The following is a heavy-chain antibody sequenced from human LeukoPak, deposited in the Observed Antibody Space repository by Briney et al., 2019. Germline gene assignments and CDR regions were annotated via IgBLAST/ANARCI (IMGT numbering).Heavy chain of an antibody. CDR3: ARVGGGYYGALDY. V-gene: IGHV1-3*04. J-gene: IGHJ4*02. D-gene: IGHD3-10*01. CDR1: GYTFTSCA. CDR2: INTGNGNT. Sequence: ASVKVSCKASGYTFTSCAIHWVRQAPGQRLEWMGWINTGNGNTKYSQKFQGRVTITRDTSASTAYMELSSLRSEDAAAYYCARVGGGYYGALDYWGQGTLVTVSS.